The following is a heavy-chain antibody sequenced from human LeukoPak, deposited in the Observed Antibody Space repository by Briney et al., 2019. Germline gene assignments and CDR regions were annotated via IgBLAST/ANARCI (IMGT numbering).Heavy chain of an antibody. V-gene: IGHV3-23*01. CDR1: GFTFTSYS. CDR2: ITGGRST. J-gene: IGHJ4*02. Sequence: GGSLRLSCAASGFTFTSYSMNWVRQAPGKGLEWISGITGGRSTYYADSVKGRFTISRDNSKNTMSLEMNSLRVEDTAVYYCAKHGIGAAYYFDYWGQGTLVTVSS. CDR3: AKHGIGAAYYFDY. D-gene: IGHD2-15*01.